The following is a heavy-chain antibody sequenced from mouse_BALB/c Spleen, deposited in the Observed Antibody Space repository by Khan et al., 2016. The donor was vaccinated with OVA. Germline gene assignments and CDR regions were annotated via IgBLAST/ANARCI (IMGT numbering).Heavy chain of an antibody. Sequence: QIQLVQSGPELKKPGEIVKFSCKASGYTCTNYGMNWVKQAPGKGLKWMGWINTYTGEPTYADDFKGRFALSFETSASTAYLQINNLKTEDTATYFCAHHGNSCWFSVRGPRSTSTASS. J-gene: IGHJ1*01. D-gene: IGHD2-1*01. CDR1: GYTCTNYG. CDR3: AHHGNSCWFSV. CDR2: INTYTGEP. V-gene: IGHV9-3-1*01.